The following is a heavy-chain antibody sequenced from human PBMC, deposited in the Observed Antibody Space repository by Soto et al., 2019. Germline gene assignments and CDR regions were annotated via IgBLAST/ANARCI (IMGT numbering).Heavy chain of an antibody. D-gene: IGHD5-18*01. V-gene: IGHV1-8*01. J-gene: IGHJ5*02. CDR1: GYTFTKND. CDR2: MNPGSGDT. CDR3: ARMASFGSLNWFDP. Sequence: ASVKVSCKSSGYTFTKNDVTWVRQAPGQGLEWMGWMNPGSGDTGYAQKFQGRVTMTRNISIATAYMELSSLRSEDTAIYYCARMASFGSLNWFDPWGQGTLVTVS.